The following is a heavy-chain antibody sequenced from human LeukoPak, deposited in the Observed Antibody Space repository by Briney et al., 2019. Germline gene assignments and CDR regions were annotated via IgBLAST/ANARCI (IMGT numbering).Heavy chain of an antibody. CDR1: GFTFSSYW. CDR3: ARGKLGQAY. V-gene: IGHV3-7*04. CDR2: INQDGSEI. Sequence: GGSLRLSCAASGFTFSSYWMSWVRQAPGKGGEWVANINQDGSEIYYVDSVKGRFTISRDNAKSSLYLQMNSLRAEDTAIYYCARGKLGQAYWGQGTLVTVSS. J-gene: IGHJ4*02. D-gene: IGHD6-13*01.